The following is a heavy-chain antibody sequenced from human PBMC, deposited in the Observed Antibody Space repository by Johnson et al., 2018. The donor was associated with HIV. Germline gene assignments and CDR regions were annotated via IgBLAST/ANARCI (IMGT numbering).Heavy chain of an antibody. CDR1: GFTVSSNY. J-gene: IGHJ3*02. Sequence: EVQLVESGGGVVQPGRSLRLSCAASGFTVSSNYMSWVRQAPGKGLEWVSVIYSGDSTYYADSVKGRFIISRDNSKHTLYLQMNSLRADDTAVYYCARSRQVGTPDAFDIWGQGTMVTVSS. D-gene: IGHD1-14*01. V-gene: IGHV3-66*01. CDR2: IYSGDST. CDR3: ARSRQVGTPDAFDI.